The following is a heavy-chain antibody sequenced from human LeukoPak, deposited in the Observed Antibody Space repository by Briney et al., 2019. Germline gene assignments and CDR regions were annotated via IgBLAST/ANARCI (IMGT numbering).Heavy chain of an antibody. Sequence: ASVKVSCKASGYTFTGYYMHWVRQAPGQGLEWMGWINPNSGGTNHAQKFQGRVTMTRDTSISTAYMELSRLRSDDTAVYYCARDPYDILTGYFDFDYWGQGTLVTVSS. CDR2: INPNSGGT. CDR1: GYTFTGYY. V-gene: IGHV1-2*02. J-gene: IGHJ4*02. CDR3: ARDPYDILTGYFDFDY. D-gene: IGHD3-9*01.